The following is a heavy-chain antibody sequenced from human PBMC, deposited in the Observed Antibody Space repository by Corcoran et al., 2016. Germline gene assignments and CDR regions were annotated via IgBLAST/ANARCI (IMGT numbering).Heavy chain of an antibody. CDR1: GFTFSSYG. D-gene: IGHD3-22*01. Sequence: QVQLVESGGGVVQPGRSLRLSCAASGFTFSSYGMHWVRQAPGKGLEWVAVISYDGSNKYYADSVKGRFTISRDNSKNTLYLQMNSLRAEDTAVYYCAKDRYYYDSSGYYYVFYYYYGMDVWGQGTTVTVSS. CDR2: ISYDGSNK. V-gene: IGHV3-30*18. CDR3: AKDRYYYDSSGYYYVFYYYYGMDV. J-gene: IGHJ6*02.